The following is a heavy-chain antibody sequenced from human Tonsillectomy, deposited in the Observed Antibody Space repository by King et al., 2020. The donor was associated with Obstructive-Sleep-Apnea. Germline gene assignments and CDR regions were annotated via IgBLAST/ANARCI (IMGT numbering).Heavy chain of an antibody. Sequence: VQLVESGGGLVQPGGSLRLSCAASGFTFSSYSMNWVRQAPGKGLEWVSYISSSSSTIYYADSVKGRFTISRDNAKNSMYLQMNSLRAEDTAVYYCARDLMCIAEGNWYFDLWGRGTLVTVSS. J-gene: IGHJ2*01. CDR3: ARDLMCIAEGNWYFDL. CDR2: ISSSSSTI. D-gene: IGHD6-13*01. V-gene: IGHV3-48*04. CDR1: GFTFSSYS.